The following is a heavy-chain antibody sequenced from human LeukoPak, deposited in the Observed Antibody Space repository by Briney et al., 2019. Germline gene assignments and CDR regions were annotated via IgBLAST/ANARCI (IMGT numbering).Heavy chain of an antibody. V-gene: IGHV3-23*01. J-gene: IGHJ4*02. Sequence: SGGSLRLSCAVSGFTFSSYAMIWVRQAPGRGLVWVSSIGASGDSIYYTDSVKGRFTISRDNSKNTLYLQMSSLRVEDMAVYYCAKIPDVSDYWGQGTLVTVPS. CDR3: AKIPDVSDY. D-gene: IGHD5/OR15-5a*01. CDR1: GFTFSSYA. CDR2: IGASGDSI.